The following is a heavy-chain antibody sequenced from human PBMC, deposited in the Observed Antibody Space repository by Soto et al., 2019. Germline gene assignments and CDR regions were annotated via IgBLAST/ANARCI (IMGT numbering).Heavy chain of an antibody. J-gene: IGHJ6*03. Sequence: EVQLVESGGGLVQPGGSLRLSCAASGFTVSNNYMSWVRQAPGKGLEWVSVIYSGGITYNADSVKGRFTTSRDNSKNTLYLQMNSLRAEDTAVYYCARQPRIEAGRYYYYYYMDVWGKGSTVTVSS. CDR1: GFTVSNNY. CDR2: IYSGGIT. CDR3: ARQPRIEAGRYYYYYYMDV. V-gene: IGHV3-66*04. D-gene: IGHD6-25*01.